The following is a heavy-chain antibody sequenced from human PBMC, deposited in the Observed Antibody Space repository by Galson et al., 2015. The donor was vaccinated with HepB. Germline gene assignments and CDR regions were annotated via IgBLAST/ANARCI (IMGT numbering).Heavy chain of an antibody. J-gene: IGHJ3*02. V-gene: IGHV3-49*03. CDR3: TRDGSYYDSSGYYNLDAFDI. CDR2: IRSKAYGGTT. D-gene: IGHD3-22*01. CDR1: GFTFGDYA. Sequence: SLRLSCAASGFTFGDYAMSWFRQAPGKGLEWVGFIRSKAYGGTTEYAASVKGRFTISRDDSKSIAYLQMNSLKTEDTAVYYCTRDGSYYDSSGYYNLDAFDIWGQGTMVTVPS.